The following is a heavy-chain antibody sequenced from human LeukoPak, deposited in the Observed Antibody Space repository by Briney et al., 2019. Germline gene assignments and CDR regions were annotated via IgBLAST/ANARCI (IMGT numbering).Heavy chain of an antibody. V-gene: IGHV3-23*01. J-gene: IGHJ4*02. CDR2: ISGSGDST. Sequence: PGGSLRLSCAASGFTFDEYGMSWVRQAPGKGLEWVSAISGSGDSTFYADSVKGRFTISRDNSKNTLYLQIKSLRAEDTAIYYCANAYYDSWTGSSYFDFWGQGTLVTVSS. D-gene: IGHD3-3*01. CDR1: GFTFDEYG. CDR3: ANAYYDSWTGSSYFDF.